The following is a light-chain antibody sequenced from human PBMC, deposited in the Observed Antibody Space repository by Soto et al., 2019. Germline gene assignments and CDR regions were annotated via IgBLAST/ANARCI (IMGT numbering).Light chain of an antibody. Sequence: VMSQSPSPLYVSPGEGATLSFSASQTINNNLAWYQQKPGQAPRLLIYGASRRATGVPARFSGSGSGTEFTLTISSLQSEDFAVYYCQHYNNGPRFGQGTKVDIK. V-gene: IGKV3-15*01. CDR2: GAS. J-gene: IGKJ1*01. CDR1: QTINNN. CDR3: QHYNNGPR.